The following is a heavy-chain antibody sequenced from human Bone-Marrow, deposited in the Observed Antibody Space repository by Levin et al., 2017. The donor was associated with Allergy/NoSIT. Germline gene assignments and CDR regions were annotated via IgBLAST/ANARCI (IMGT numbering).Heavy chain of an antibody. CDR3: TVGPSGVRG. CDR2: IYSVGTT. Sequence: PGGSLRLSCAVSGFTVSNNYMSWVRQAPGAGLEWVSLIYSVGTTYYADSVKGRFTISRDNSRNTLYLQMNSLRAEDTAVYYCTVGPSGVRGWGQGTLVTVSS. D-gene: IGHD1-26*01. V-gene: IGHV3-53*01. J-gene: IGHJ4*02. CDR1: GFTVSNNY.